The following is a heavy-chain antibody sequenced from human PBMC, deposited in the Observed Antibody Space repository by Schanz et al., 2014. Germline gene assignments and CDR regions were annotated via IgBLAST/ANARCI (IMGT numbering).Heavy chain of an antibody. V-gene: IGHV3-53*01. D-gene: IGHD5-12*01. J-gene: IGHJ3*01. CDR2: MYINSGST. CDR1: GFTVNTNY. CDR3: ARDGGRDGYNLAFDV. Sequence: EVQLVESGGGLIQPGGSLRLSCAVSGFTVNTNYMSWVRQAPGKGLEWISSMYINSGSTQYADSVKGRFIISRDSSKNTLFLQMNSLRAEDTAVYLCARDGGRDGYNLAFDVGGQGTLVTVSS.